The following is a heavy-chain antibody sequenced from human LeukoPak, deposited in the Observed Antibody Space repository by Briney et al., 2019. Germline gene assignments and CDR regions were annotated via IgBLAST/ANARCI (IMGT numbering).Heavy chain of an antibody. CDR3: ARDQSLSSSSPPYYSYYYMDV. D-gene: IGHD6-6*01. V-gene: IGHV3-21*01. CDR1: GFTFSSYS. CDR2: ISSSSSYI. J-gene: IGHJ6*03. Sequence: GGSLRLSCAASGFTFSSYSMNWVRQAPGKGLEWVSSISSSSSYIYYADSVKGRFTISRDNAKNSLYLQMNSLRAEDTAVYYCARDQSLSSSSPPYYSYYYMDVWGKGTTVTVSS.